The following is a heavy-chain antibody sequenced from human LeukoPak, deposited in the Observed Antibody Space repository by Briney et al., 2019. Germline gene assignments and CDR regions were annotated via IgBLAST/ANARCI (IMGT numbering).Heavy chain of an antibody. J-gene: IGHJ4*02. CDR1: GFMFSSNW. V-gene: IGHV3-7*03. Sequence: GGSLRLSCAASGFMFSSNWMSWVRLAPGKGLEWVANIKEDGTETYYVDYVKGRFTISRDDAKNSLYLQMNSLRVEDTAVYYCAKEGRSLQTYWGQGTLVTVSS. CDR2: IKEDGTET. CDR3: AKEGRSLQTY. D-gene: IGHD5-24*01.